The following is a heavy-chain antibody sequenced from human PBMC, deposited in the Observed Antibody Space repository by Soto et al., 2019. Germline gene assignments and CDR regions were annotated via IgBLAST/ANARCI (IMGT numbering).Heavy chain of an antibody. Sequence: NPSETLSLTCTVSGGSISSGDYYWSWIRQPPGKGLEWIGYIYYSGSTYYNPSLKSRVTISVDTSKNQFSLKLSSVTAADTAVYYCAGLEVRGVIIPSSGWFDPWGQGTLVTVSS. J-gene: IGHJ5*02. V-gene: IGHV4-30-4*01. D-gene: IGHD3-10*01. CDR3: AGLEVRGVIIPSSGWFDP. CDR2: IYYSGST. CDR1: GGSISSGDYY.